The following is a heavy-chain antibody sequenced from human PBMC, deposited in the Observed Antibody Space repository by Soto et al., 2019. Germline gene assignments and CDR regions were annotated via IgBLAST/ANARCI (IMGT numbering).Heavy chain of an antibody. CDR3: AKDPYYYGSGSPYADY. D-gene: IGHD3-10*01. CDR2: ISGSGGST. V-gene: IGHV3-23*01. Sequence: GGYLRLSCAASGFTFSSYAMRWVRQAPGKGLEWVSAISGSGGSTYYADSVKGRFTISRDNSKNTLYLQMNSLRAEDTAVYYCAKDPYYYGSGSPYADYWGQGTLVTVSS. CDR1: GFTFSSYA. J-gene: IGHJ4*02.